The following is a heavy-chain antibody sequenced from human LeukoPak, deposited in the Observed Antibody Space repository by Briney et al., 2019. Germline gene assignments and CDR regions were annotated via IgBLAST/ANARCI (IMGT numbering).Heavy chain of an antibody. CDR2: IYYSGTT. V-gene: IGHV4-59*01. CDR1: GGSISRNY. Sequence: SETLSLTCTVSGGSISRNYWRWIRQPPGEGLEWIAYIYYSGTTNYNPSLKSRVTISADTSKNQFSLKWSSVTAADTAVYYCAREGGPYRPLDYSGQGTLVTVSS. J-gene: IGHJ4*02. CDR3: AREGGPYRPLDY.